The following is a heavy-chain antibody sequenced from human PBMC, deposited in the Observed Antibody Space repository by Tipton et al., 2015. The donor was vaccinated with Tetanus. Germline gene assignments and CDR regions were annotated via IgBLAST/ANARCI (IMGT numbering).Heavy chain of an antibody. CDR1: GGSISSGGYY. CDR3: ARRLIQNWFDP. J-gene: IGHJ5*02. CDR2: VFYSGST. Sequence: TLSLTCSVSGGSISSGGYYWSWIRQHPGKGLEWIGYVFYSGSTNYNPSLKSRVTISVDTSQKSFSLILTSLTAADTAVYYCARRLIQNWFDPWGQGTLVTVSS. V-gene: IGHV4-31*03. D-gene: IGHD2-8*01.